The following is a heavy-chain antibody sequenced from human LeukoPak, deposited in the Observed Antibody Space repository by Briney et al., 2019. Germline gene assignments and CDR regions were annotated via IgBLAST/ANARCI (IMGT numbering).Heavy chain of an antibody. J-gene: IGHJ5*02. Sequence: SGTLSLTCAVSGDSISSSNWWTWVRQPPGKGLEWIGEIYHSGGTNYNPSLKSRVTMSLDKSKSQFSLKLTSVTAADTAVYYCAREAAGQWFDPWGQGTLVTVSS. D-gene: IGHD6-25*01. CDR3: AREAAGQWFDP. V-gene: IGHV4-4*02. CDR2: IYHSGGT. CDR1: GDSISSSNW.